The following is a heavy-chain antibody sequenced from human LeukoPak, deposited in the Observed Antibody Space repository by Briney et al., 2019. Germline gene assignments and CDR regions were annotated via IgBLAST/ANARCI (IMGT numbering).Heavy chain of an antibody. CDR2: IYYSGST. CDR3: ARVAPTYNLYSFDY. V-gene: IGHV4-59*01. CDR1: GGSISTYY. D-gene: IGHD1-1*01. Sequence: PSETLSLTCTVSGGSISTYYWSWIRQPPGKGLEWIGYIYYSGSTSYNPSLKSRVTISVDTSKNQFSLKLTSVTAADTAVYYCARVAPTYNLYSFDYWGRGTLVTVSS. J-gene: IGHJ4*02.